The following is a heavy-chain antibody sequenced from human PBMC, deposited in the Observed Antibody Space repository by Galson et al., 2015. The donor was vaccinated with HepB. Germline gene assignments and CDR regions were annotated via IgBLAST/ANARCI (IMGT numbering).Heavy chain of an antibody. CDR3: ARVAHSGYGDHAPFDS. D-gene: IGHD4-17*01. V-gene: IGHV3-11*06. Sequence: SLRLSCAASGFTFSDYYMSWIRQAPGKGLEWLSYIRSSAIYDNYADSAKGRFTISSDNVKNSLFLQQNSLTADDTAVYYCARVAHSGYGDHAPFDSWGQGTLVSVSS. J-gene: IGHJ4*02. CDR2: IRSSAIYD. CDR1: GFTFSDYY.